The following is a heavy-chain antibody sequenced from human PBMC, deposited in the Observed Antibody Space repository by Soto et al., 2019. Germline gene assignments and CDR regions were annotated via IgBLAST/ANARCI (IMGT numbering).Heavy chain of an antibody. CDR1: GFTFSSYS. Sequence: EVQLVESGGGLVKPGGSLRLSCAASGFTFSSYSMNWVRQAPGKGLEWVSSISSSSSYIYYADSVKGRFTISRDNAKNPLDLQMNSLRGEGTGVYFCATTGGYDFWSCYSRYYYMGVWGKGTTVTVSS. V-gene: IGHV3-21*01. D-gene: IGHD3-3*01. CDR2: ISSSSSYI. J-gene: IGHJ6*03. CDR3: ATTGGYDFWSCYSRYYYMGV.